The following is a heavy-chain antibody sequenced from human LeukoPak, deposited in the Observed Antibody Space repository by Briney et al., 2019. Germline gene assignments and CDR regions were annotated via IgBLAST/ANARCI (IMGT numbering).Heavy chain of an antibody. V-gene: IGHV3-30-3*01. CDR3: ARGDPLGRLDTLDFDY. D-gene: IGHD3-3*01. CDR2: ISYDGSKK. J-gene: IGHJ4*02. CDR1: GFTFSNYA. Sequence: PGGSLRLSCAASGFTFSNYAMHWVRQAPGKGLEWVTVISYDGSKKYYADSVKGRFTISRDNSKNTLYLLMHSLRTEDAAMYYCARGDPLGRLDTLDFDYWGQGTLVTVSS.